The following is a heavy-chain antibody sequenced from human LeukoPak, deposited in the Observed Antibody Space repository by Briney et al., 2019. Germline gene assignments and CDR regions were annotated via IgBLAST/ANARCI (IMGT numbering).Heavy chain of an antibody. CDR1: GGSISSYY. D-gene: IGHD6-19*01. Sequence: PSETLSLTCTVSGGSISSYYWSWIRQPPGKGLEWIGYTYYTGSTNYNPSLKSRVTIPVDTSKNQFSLKLSSVTAADTAVYYCASWDSSGWYPDFDYWGQGTLVTVSS. CDR2: TYYTGST. V-gene: IGHV4-59*08. CDR3: ASWDSSGWYPDFDY. J-gene: IGHJ4*02.